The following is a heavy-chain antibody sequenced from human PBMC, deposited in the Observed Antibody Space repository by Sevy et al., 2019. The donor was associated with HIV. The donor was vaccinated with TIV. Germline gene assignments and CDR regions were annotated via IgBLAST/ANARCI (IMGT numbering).Heavy chain of an antibody. CDR1: GFTFSTYA. CDR3: AIDHVAGTYYTGDFDY. CDR2: ITYSGVNT. Sequence: GGSLRLSCAASGFTFSTYAMTWVRQAPGKGLEWVSVITYSGVNTYYADSVKGRFTISRDNSKNKLDLQMNSLRAEDTAVYYCAIDHVAGTYYTGDFDYWGQGTLVTVSS. V-gene: IGHV3-23*01. D-gene: IGHD3-10*01. J-gene: IGHJ4*02.